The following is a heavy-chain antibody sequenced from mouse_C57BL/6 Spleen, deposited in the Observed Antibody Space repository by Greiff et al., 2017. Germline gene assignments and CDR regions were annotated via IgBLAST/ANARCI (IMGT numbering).Heavy chain of an antibody. CDR1: GYSITSGYY. CDR2: ISYDGSN. D-gene: IGHD2-3*01. Sequence: VQLKESGPGLVKPSQSLSLTCSVTGYSITSGYYWNWIRQFPGNKLEWMGYISYDGSNNYNPSLKNRISITRDTSKNQFFLKLNSVTTEDTATYYCARERGDGYPFADWGQGTLVTVSA. CDR3: ARERGDGYPFAD. V-gene: IGHV3-6*01. J-gene: IGHJ3*01.